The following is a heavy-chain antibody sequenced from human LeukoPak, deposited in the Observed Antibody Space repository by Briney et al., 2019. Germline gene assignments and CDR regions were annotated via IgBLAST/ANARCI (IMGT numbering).Heavy chain of an antibody. CDR3: ARDWMTLPCVY. Sequence: SETLSLTCAVSGGSISTSNYYWGWIRQPPGKGLEWIGSIYYSGSTYYSPSLKSRVTISVDTSKNQFSLKLSSVTAADTAVYYCARDWMTLPCVYWGQGTLVTVSS. CDR1: GGSISTSNYY. D-gene: IGHD2-2*01. CDR2: IYYSGST. J-gene: IGHJ4*02. V-gene: IGHV4-39*02.